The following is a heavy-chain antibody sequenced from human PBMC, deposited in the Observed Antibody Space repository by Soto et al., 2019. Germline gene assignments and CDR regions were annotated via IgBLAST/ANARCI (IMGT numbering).Heavy chain of an antibody. Sequence: SMTLSLTCTFTSASIGSYYWSWIRLPPGMPMEWIGYVHDSWGAAYNPSLRSRVAISLDTSKSQFSLSLTSVSATDTAMYYCVRQGYGPLHGLVDVWGQGTTVT. J-gene: IGHJ6*02. V-gene: IGHV4-59*08. CDR1: SASIGSYY. CDR2: VHDSWGA. D-gene: IGHD5-18*01. CDR3: VRQGYGPLHGLVDV.